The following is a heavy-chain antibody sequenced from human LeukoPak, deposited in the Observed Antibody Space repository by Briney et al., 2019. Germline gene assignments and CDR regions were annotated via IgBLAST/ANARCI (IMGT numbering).Heavy chain of an antibody. CDR2: IIPILGIA. V-gene: IGHV1-69*04. D-gene: IGHD2-15*01. CDR3: ARDIPNCSGGSCYSYYYYYGMDV. Sequence: ASVKVSCKASGGTVSSYAISWVRQAPGQGLEWMGRIIPILGIANYAQKFQGRVTITADKSTSTAYMELSSLRSEDTAVYYCARDIPNCSGGSCYSYYYYYGMDVWGQGTTVTVSS. CDR1: GGTVSSYA. J-gene: IGHJ6*02.